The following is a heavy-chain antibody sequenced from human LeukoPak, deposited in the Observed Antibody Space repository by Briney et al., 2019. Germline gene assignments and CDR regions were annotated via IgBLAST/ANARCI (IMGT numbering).Heavy chain of an antibody. CDR3: ARHGGNSAWYFDL. CDR2: IYHSGST. CDR1: GYSISSGYY. J-gene: IGHJ2*01. Sequence: SVTLSLTCTVSGYSISSGYYWGWIRQPPGKGLEWIGSIYHSGSTYYNPSLKSRVTISVDTSKNQFSLKLSSVTAADTAVYYCARHGGNSAWYFDLWGRGTLVTVSS. D-gene: IGHD4-23*01. V-gene: IGHV4-38-2*02.